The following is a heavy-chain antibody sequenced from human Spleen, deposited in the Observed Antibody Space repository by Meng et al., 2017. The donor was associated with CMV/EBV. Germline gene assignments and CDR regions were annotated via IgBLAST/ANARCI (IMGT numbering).Heavy chain of an antibody. D-gene: IGHD3-3*01. CDR2: IYHSGST. J-gene: IGHJ1*01. V-gene: IGHV4-4*02. CDR1: GGSISSSNW. Sequence: SETLSLTCAVSGGSISSSNWWSWVRQPPGKGLEWIGEIYHSGSTNYNPSLKSRVTISVDKSKNQFSLKLSSVTAADTAVYYCAREPGGFYDFWSGLGYFQHWGQGTLVTVSS. CDR3: AREPGGFYDFWSGLGYFQH.